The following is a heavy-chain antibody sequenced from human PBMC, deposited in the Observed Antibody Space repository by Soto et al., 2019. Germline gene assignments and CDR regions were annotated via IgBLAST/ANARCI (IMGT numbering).Heavy chain of an antibody. Sequence: ASVKVSCKASGYTFTSYGISWVRQAPGQGLEWMGWISAYKGNTNYTQKLQGRVTMTTDTSPSTAYMELRSLRSDDTAVYYCAREGRRLTYYYYYYYMDVWGKGTTVTVSS. V-gene: IGHV1-18*01. CDR1: GYTFTSYG. CDR3: AREGRRLTYYYYYYYMDV. J-gene: IGHJ6*03. CDR2: ISAYKGNT. D-gene: IGHD6-25*01.